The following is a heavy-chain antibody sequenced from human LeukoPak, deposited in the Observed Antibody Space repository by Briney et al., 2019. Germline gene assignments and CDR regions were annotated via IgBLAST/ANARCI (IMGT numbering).Heavy chain of an antibody. CDR2: ISYGGDNK. D-gene: IGHD3-9*01. CDR3: SRDGPRDYDILTALDY. Sequence: SGGSLRLSCAASGFNFQIYGMDWVRQAPGKGLEWVAIISYGGDNKYYADSVKGRFTISRDNSKHMLYLQMNGLSPEDTAVYYCSRDGPRDYDILTALDYWGQGTVVSVSS. CDR1: GFNFQIYG. J-gene: IGHJ4*02. V-gene: IGHV3-30*04.